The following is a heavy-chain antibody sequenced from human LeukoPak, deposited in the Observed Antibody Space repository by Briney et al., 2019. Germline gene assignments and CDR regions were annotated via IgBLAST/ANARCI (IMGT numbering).Heavy chain of an antibody. D-gene: IGHD6-13*01. CDR1: GFIVSSNY. Sequence: GGSLRLSCAASGFIVSSNYMSWVRLAPGKGLEWVSVIYSDGSTYYADSVKGRFTISRDNSKNTLYLQMNSLRAEDTAVYYCARDLAAAGYFDYWGQGILVSVSS. J-gene: IGHJ4*02. V-gene: IGHV3-53*01. CDR3: ARDLAAAGYFDY. CDR2: IYSDGST.